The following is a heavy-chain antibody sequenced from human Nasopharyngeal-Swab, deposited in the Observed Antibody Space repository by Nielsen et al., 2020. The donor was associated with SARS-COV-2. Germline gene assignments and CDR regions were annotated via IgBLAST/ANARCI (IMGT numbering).Heavy chain of an antibody. J-gene: IGHJ6*02. Sequence: ASVKVSCKASGYTFTGYYMHWMRQAPGQGLEWMGWINPNSGGTNYAQKFQGRVTMTRDTSISTAYMELSRLRSDDTAVYYCAREGNYYGSGSYYNRYYGMDVWGQGTTVTVSS. D-gene: IGHD3-10*01. CDR3: AREGNYYGSGSYYNRYYGMDV. CDR1: GYTFTGYY. V-gene: IGHV1-2*02. CDR2: INPNSGGT.